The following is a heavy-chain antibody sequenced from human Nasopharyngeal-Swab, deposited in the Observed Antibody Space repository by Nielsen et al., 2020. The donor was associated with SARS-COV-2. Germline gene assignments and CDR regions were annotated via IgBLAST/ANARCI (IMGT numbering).Heavy chain of an antibody. CDR2: ISWNSGSI. J-gene: IGHJ4*02. CDR3: ARDSYGDSYFDY. CDR1: GFTFDDYA. Sequence: GGSLRLSCAASGFTFDDYAMHWVRQAPGKGLEWVSGISWNSGSIGYADSVKGRFTISRDNAKNSLYLQMNSLRAEDAAVYYCARDSYGDSYFDYWGQGTLVTVSS. D-gene: IGHD4-17*01. V-gene: IGHV3-9*01.